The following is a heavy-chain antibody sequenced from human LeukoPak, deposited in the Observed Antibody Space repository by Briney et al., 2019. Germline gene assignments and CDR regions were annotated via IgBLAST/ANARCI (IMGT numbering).Heavy chain of an antibody. CDR2: IYYSGST. D-gene: IGHD2-2*01. J-gene: IGHJ5*02. Sequence: SETLSLTCTVSGDSISSSSYYWGWIRQPPGKGLEWIGSIYYSGSTYYNPSLKSRVTISVDTSKNQFSLKLSSVTAADTAVYYCARDSHGYCSSTSCYRLIPYNWFDPWGQGTLVTVSS. CDR1: GDSISSSSYY. V-gene: IGHV4-39*07. CDR3: ARDSHGYCSSTSCYRLIPYNWFDP.